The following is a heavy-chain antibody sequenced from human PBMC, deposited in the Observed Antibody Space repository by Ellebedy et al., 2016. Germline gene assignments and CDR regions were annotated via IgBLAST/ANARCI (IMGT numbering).Heavy chain of an antibody. CDR3: ARDPPSINTGTWG. CDR2: IYSDGSR. D-gene: IGHD7-27*01. V-gene: IGHV3-66*01. CDR1: GITINEHY. J-gene: IGHJ4*02. Sequence: GESLKISXAASGITINEHYMRWVRQAPGKGLQWVSLIYSDGSRHYADSVKGRLTISRDSSKNTLYLQMDSLRVDDTAVYYCARDPPSINTGTWGWGQGTLVTVSS.